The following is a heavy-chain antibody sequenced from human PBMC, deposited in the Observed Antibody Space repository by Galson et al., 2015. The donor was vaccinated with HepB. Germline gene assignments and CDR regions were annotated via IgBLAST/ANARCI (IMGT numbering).Heavy chain of an antibody. V-gene: IGHV3-33*06. D-gene: IGHD3-10*01. CDR3: ANGTGPMKSYDFGS. J-gene: IGHJ4*02. CDR2: IWADGTDK. CDR1: EFSLRTYA. Sequence: SLRLSCAASEFSLRTYAMHWVRQAPGKGLGWVAVIWADGTDKYYADSVKGRFTISRDNSKNTLFLDMNSLRAEDTAVYYCANGTGPMKSYDFGSWGQGTLVTVSS.